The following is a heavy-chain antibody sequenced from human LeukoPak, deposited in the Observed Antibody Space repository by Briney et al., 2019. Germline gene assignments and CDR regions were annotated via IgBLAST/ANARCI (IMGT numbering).Heavy chain of an antibody. CDR3: AKAVNYYDSSGYYFY. J-gene: IGHJ4*02. CDR2: ISGSGGST. D-gene: IGHD3-22*01. V-gene: IGHV3-23*01. Sequence: VESLRLSCAASGFTFSSYAMSWVRQAPGKGLEWVSAISGSGGSTYYADSVKGRFTISRDNSKNTLYLQMNSLRAEDTAVYYCAKAVNYYDSSGYYFYWGQGTLVTVSS. CDR1: GFTFSSYA.